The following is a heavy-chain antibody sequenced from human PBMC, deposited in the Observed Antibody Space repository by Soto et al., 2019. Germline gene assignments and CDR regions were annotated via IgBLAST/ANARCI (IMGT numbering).Heavy chain of an antibody. CDR3: AHIVVAGLGYYFDY. J-gene: IGHJ4*02. Sequence: QITLKESGPTLVKPTQTLTLTCTFSGFSLSSTRMAVGWIRQPPGKALEWLALIYWDDDKRYSPFLKSRLTITTDTNNNPVVLTTSNMDPVDTARYYCAHIVVAGLGYYFDYWGQGTLVTVSS. D-gene: IGHD6-19*01. CDR2: IYWDDDK. V-gene: IGHV2-5*02. CDR1: GFSLSSTRMA.